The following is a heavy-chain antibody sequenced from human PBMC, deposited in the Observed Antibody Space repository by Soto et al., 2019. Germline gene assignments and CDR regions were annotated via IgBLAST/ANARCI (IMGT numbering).Heavy chain of an antibody. CDR1: GGSISSYY. Sequence: PSETLSLTCTVSGGSISSYYWSWIRQPPGKGLEWIGYIYYSGSTNYNPSLKSRVTISVDTSKNQFSLKLSSVTAADTAVYYCARGRGSHYEYYYGMDVWGQGTTVTVSS. CDR2: IYYSGST. CDR3: ARGRGSHYEYYYGMDV. V-gene: IGHV4-59*01. J-gene: IGHJ6*02. D-gene: IGHD1-26*01.